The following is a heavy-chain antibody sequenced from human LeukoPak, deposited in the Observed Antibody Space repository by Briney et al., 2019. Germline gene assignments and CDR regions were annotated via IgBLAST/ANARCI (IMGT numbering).Heavy chain of an antibody. D-gene: IGHD4-17*01. J-gene: IGHJ3*02. CDR2: IRYDGSNK. Sequence: GGFLRLSCAASGFTFSSYGMHWVRQAPGKGLEWVAFIRYDGSNKYYADSVKGRFTISRDNSKNTLYLQMNSLRAEDTAVYYCARDLDDYGDYAYAFDIWGQGTMVTVSS. CDR1: GFTFSSYG. V-gene: IGHV3-30*02. CDR3: ARDLDDYGDYAYAFDI.